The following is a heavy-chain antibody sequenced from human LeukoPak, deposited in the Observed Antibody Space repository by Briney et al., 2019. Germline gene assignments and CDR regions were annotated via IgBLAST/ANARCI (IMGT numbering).Heavy chain of an antibody. Sequence: PGGALRLSCAASGFTFSNYNMNWVRQAPGKAMEWVSSITSSGTYIFYADSVKGRFTISRDNAKNSLYLQMDSLGPEDTAVYYCARVYGSDTYGSLDYWGQGTLVTVSS. CDR3: ARVYGSDTYGSLDY. J-gene: IGHJ4*02. CDR1: GFTFSNYN. CDR2: ITSSGTYI. V-gene: IGHV3-21*01. D-gene: IGHD5-18*01.